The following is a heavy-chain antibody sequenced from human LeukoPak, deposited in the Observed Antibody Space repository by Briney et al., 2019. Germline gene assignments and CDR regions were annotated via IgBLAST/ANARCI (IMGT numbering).Heavy chain of an antibody. CDR3: ATDYYYGSGSPKGWFDP. CDR1: GYTFTSYN. D-gene: IGHD3-10*01. J-gene: IGHJ5*02. V-gene: IGHV1-46*01. CDR2: INPSGGST. Sequence: ASVKVSCKASGYTFTSYNMHWVRQAPGQGLEWMGIINPSGGSTSYAQKFQGRVTMTEDTSTDTAYMELSSLRSEDTAVYYCATDYYYGSGSPKGWFDPWGQGTLVTVSS.